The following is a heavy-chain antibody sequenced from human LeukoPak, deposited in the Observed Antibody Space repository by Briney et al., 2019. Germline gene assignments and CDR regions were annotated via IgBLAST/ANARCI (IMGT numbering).Heavy chain of an antibody. Sequence: GGSLRLSCAASGFTFSTYAVNWVRQAPGKGLEWVSAITGSGGATYYADSVKGRFTISRDNSKNTLYLQMNSLRAEDTAVYYYAVDILTGYYSGMFSYYFDYWGQGTLVTVSS. CDR3: AVDILTGYYSGMFSYYFDY. V-gene: IGHV3-23*01. J-gene: IGHJ4*02. D-gene: IGHD3-9*01. CDR2: ITGSGGAT. CDR1: GFTFSTYA.